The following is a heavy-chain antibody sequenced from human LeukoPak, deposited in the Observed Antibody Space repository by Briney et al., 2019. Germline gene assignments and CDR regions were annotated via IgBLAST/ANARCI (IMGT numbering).Heavy chain of an antibody. J-gene: IGHJ4*02. CDR3: AKDPFGDGYNESGFDY. Sequence: GGSLRLSCAASGFTFSSYWMSWVRQAPGKGLEWVANIKQDGSEKYYVDSVKGRFTISRDNAKNSLYLQMNSLRAEDTALYYCAKDPFGDGYNESGFDYWGQGTLVTVSS. V-gene: IGHV3-7*03. CDR1: GFTFSSYW. CDR2: IKQDGSEK. D-gene: IGHD5-24*01.